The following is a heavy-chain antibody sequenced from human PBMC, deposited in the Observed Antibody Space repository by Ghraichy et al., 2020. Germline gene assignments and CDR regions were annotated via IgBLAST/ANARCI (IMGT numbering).Heavy chain of an antibody. CDR2: ISSSGNTT. CDR1: GFTFSSHK. V-gene: IGHV3-48*03. D-gene: IGHD2-21*01. J-gene: IGHJ4*02. CDR3: ARGDCGGDCYSYYFDF. Sequence: GGSPRLSCAASGFTFSSHKMNWFRQAPGKGMEWVSYISSSGNTTYYTDSVKGRFTISRDNAKNSLYLQMNSLRAKDTAVYYCARGDCGGDCYSYYFDFWGPGTLVTVSS.